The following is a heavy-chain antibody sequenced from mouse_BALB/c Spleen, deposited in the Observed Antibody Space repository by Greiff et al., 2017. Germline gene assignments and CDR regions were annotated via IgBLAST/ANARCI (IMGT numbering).Heavy chain of an antibody. CDR3: ARRAGSSYNYAMDY. Sequence: VKLQQSGPELVKPGASVKISCKASGYAFSSSWMNWVKQRPGQGLEWIGRIYPGDGDTNYNGKFKGKATLTADKSSSTAYMQLSSLTSVDSAVYFCARRAGSSYNYAMDYWGQGTSVTVSS. CDR2: IYPGDGDT. J-gene: IGHJ4*01. CDR1: GYAFSSSW. D-gene: IGHD1-1*01. V-gene: IGHV1-82*01.